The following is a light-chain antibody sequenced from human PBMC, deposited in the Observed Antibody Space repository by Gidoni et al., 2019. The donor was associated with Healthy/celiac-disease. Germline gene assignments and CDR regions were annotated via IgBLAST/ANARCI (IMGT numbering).Light chain of an antibody. CDR1: KLGDKS. CDR2: QDS. V-gene: IGLV3-1*01. J-gene: IGLJ2*01. Sequence: YELTPPPSVSVSPGQTASITCSGDKLGDKSACWYQQKPGQSPVLVIYQDSKRPSGIPERFSGSNSGNTATLTISGTQAMDEADYYCQAWDSSTAVFGGGTKLTVL. CDR3: QAWDSSTAV.